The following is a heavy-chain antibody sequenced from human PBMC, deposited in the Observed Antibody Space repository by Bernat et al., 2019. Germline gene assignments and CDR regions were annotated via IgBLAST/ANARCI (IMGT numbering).Heavy chain of an antibody. CDR2: ISSSGSTI. Sequence: EVQLVESGGGLVQPGGSLRLSCAASGFTFSSYEMNWVRQAPGKGLEWVSYISSSGSTIYYADSVKGRFTISRDNAKKSLYLQMNSLRAEDTAVYYCAMGAYGSHDAFDSWGQGTMVTVSS. V-gene: IGHV3-48*03. J-gene: IGHJ3*02. D-gene: IGHD5-12*01. CDR3: AMGAYGSHDAFDS. CDR1: GFTFSSYE.